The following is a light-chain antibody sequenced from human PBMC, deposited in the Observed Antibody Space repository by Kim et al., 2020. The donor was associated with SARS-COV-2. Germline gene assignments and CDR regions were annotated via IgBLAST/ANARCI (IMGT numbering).Light chain of an antibody. Sequence: QRVIISCSAGSSNIVSNTVNWYQQLPGTAPKLLIYSNNQRPSGVPDRFSGSKSGTSASLAISGLQSEDEAYYYCGAWDDSLNGLYVFGTGTKVTVL. J-gene: IGLJ1*01. CDR3: GAWDDSLNGLYV. CDR2: SNN. CDR1: SSNIVSNT. V-gene: IGLV1-44*01.